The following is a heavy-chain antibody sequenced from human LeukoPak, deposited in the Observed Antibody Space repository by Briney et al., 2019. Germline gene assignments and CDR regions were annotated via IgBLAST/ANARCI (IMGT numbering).Heavy chain of an antibody. V-gene: IGHV1-69*13. CDR3: ARDLYYDSSGYERVNWFDP. CDR2: IIPIFGTA. D-gene: IGHD3-22*01. J-gene: IGHJ5*01. CDR1: GGTFSSYA. Sequence: ASVKVSCKAFGGTFSSYAISWVRQAPGQGLEWMGGIIPIFGTANYAQKFQGRVTITADESTSTAYMELSSLRSEDTAVYYCARDLYYDSSGYERVNWFDPWGQGTTVTVSS.